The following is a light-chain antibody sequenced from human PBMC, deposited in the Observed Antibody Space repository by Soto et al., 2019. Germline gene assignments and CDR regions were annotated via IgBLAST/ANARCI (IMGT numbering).Light chain of an antibody. J-gene: IGKJ5*01. CDR1: QSLTNPY. CDR3: QQYGSSEII. CDR2: DIS. Sequence: ENVLTQSPCTLSFSPGDRATLFCSARQSLTNPYIAWYQQKPGQAPRLLIYDISSRATGIPDRFSGSVSGTDFTLTITRLEPEDFAVFYCQQYGSSEIIFGQGTRLEIK. V-gene: IGKV3-20*01.